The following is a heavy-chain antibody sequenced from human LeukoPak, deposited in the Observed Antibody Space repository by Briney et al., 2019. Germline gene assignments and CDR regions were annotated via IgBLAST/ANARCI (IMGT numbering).Heavy chain of an antibody. D-gene: IGHD3-16*02. CDR3: ATGGGYPDY. CDR2: IKEDGSEK. CDR1: GITFSRSW. Sequence: GGSLRLSCAASGITFSRSWMMWVCQAPGKGLEWVANIKEDGSEKYYADSVKGRVTISRDNAKNSVYLQMNSLRAGDTAVYYCATGGGYPDYWGQGTLVTVSS. V-gene: IGHV3-7*03. J-gene: IGHJ4*02.